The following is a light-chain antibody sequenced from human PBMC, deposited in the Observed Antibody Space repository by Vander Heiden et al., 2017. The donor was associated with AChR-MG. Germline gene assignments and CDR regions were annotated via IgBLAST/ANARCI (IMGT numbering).Light chain of an antibody. CDR2: GAS. Sequence: DIQMTQSPSSLPASVGDRVTITCRASQSISSNLNLFQHKPGKAPELLIYGASSLQSGVPSRFSGSGSGTDFTLTISRLQPEDFATYYCQQSYSTPRTFGQGTRLEIK. J-gene: IGKJ5*01. V-gene: IGKV1-39*01. CDR3: QQSYSTPRT. CDR1: QSISSN.